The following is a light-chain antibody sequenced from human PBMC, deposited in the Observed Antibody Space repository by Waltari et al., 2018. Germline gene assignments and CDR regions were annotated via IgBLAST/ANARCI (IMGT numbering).Light chain of an antibody. CDR2: KAS. J-gene: IGKJ2*01. Sequence: DIQMTQSPSTLSASVGDRVTITCLASQSISIWLAWYQQKPGKAPKLLIYKASDLETGVPSRFSGSGSGTEFTLTISCLQPDDFATYYCQQYNSYPYTFGQGTNLEVK. CDR3: QQYNSYPYT. CDR1: QSISIW. V-gene: IGKV1-5*03.